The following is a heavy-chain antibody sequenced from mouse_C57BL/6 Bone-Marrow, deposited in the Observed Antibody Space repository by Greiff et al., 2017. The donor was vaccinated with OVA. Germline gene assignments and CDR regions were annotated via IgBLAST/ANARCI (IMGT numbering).Heavy chain of an antibody. CDR3: ARSGYAWFAY. CDR2: INPGSGGT. J-gene: IGHJ3*01. D-gene: IGHD2-2*01. CDR1: GYAFTNYL. V-gene: IGHV1-54*02. Sequence: QVQLQQSGAELVRPGTSVKVSCKASGYAFTNYLIEWVKQRPGQGLEWIGVINPGSGGTNYNEKFKGKATFTADTSSNTAYMQLSSLTTEDSAIYYCARSGYAWFAYWGQGTLVTVSA.